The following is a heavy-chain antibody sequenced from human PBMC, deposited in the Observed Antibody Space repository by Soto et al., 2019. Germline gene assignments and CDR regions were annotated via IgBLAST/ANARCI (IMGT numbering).Heavy chain of an antibody. Sequence: QVQLVQSGAEVKKPGASVKVSCKASGYTFTSYDINWVRQATGQGLEGMGWMNPNSGNTGYAQKFQGRVTRSRNTSISTSDMELSSLRSADTAVYYCARANTSYGMDGWGQGTTVTVSS. D-gene: IGHD2-2*02. V-gene: IGHV1-8*01. CDR1: GYTFTSYD. CDR2: MNPNSGNT. J-gene: IGHJ6*02. CDR3: ARANTSYGMDG.